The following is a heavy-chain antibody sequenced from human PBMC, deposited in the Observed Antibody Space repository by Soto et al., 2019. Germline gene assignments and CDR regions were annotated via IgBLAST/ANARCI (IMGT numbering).Heavy chain of an antibody. CDR1: GGTFSSYA. V-gene: IGHV1-69*13. Sequence: ASVKVSCKASGGTFSSYAISWVRQAPGQGLAWMGGIIPVFGTTFYAQKLEGRVTITADEPTNTAYIELSSLRSEDTAMYYCARGDSPYVWFNEFWGQGSLVTVSS. D-gene: IGHD3-22*01. CDR3: ARGDSPYVWFNEF. CDR2: IIPVFGTT. J-gene: IGHJ1*01.